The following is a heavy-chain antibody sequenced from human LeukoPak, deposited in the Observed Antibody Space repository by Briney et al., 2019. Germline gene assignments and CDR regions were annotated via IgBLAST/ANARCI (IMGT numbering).Heavy chain of an antibody. D-gene: IGHD3-10*01. Sequence: PGGSLRLSCAASGFPFSSYDMHWVRQAPGQGLEWVSRISGGAGGATYADSVKGRFTMSRDNSKNTLYLQMISLRAEDTAVYYCAKDGGYGSGSYYPDYWGQGTLVTVSS. CDR3: AKDGGYGSGSYYPDY. CDR2: ISGGAGGA. V-gene: IGHV3-23*01. CDR1: GFPFSSYD. J-gene: IGHJ4*02.